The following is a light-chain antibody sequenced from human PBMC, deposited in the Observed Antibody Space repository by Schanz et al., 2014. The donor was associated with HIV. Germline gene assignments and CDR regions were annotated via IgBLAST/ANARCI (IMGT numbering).Light chain of an antibody. V-gene: IGKV3-20*01. Sequence: EIVLTQSPATLSLSPGERATLSCRASQSVSDNYLAWYQQKPNQAPRLLMYGASNRATGIPDRFSGSESGTDFTLTISRLEPEDFAVYYCQQSGDSGGTFGGGTKVEIK. CDR1: QSVSDNY. J-gene: IGKJ4*01. CDR2: GAS. CDR3: QQSGDSGGT.